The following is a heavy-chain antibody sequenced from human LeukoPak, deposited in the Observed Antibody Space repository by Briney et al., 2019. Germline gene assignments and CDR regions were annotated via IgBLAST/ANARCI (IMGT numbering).Heavy chain of an antibody. D-gene: IGHD3-22*01. CDR1: GGSFSGYY. V-gene: IGHV4-34*01. CDR2: INHSGST. Sequence: SETLSLTCAVYGGSFSGYYWGWIRQPPGKGLEWIGEINHSGSTNYNPSLKSRVTISVDTSKNQFSLKLSSVTAADTAVYYCASHDYYDSSGYYPFDYWGQGTLVTVSS. J-gene: IGHJ4*02. CDR3: ASHDYYDSSGYYPFDY.